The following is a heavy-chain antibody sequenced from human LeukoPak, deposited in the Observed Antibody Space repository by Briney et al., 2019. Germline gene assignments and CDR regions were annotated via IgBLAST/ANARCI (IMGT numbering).Heavy chain of an antibody. V-gene: IGHV3-53*01. D-gene: IGHD6-13*01. CDR2: IYSGGST. Sequence: GGSPRLSCAASGFTVSSNYMSWVRQAPGKGLEWVSVIYSGGSTYYADSVKGRFTISRDNSKNTLYLQMNSLRAEDTAVYYCAKDPLSPRAGYSSSWNRWFDPWGQGTLVTVSS. CDR1: GFTVSSNY. CDR3: AKDPLSPRAGYSSSWNRWFDP. J-gene: IGHJ5*02.